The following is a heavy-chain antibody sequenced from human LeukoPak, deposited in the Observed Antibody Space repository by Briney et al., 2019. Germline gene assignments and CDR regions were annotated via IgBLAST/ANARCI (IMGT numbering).Heavy chain of an antibody. Sequence: PGGSLRLSCAASGLTFSSHWMHWVRQAPGKGLMWVSRINRDGSRTDYADSVKGRFTISRDDAKNTLYLQVNSLRAEDTAVYFCARGGSDTAMAHDYWGQGTLVTVSS. CDR1: GLTFSSHW. J-gene: IGHJ4*02. CDR2: INRDGSRT. V-gene: IGHV3-74*01. D-gene: IGHD5-18*01. CDR3: ARGGSDTAMAHDY.